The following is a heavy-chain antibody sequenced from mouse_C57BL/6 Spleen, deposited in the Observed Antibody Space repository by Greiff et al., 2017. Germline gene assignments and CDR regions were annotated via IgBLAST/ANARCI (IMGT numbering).Heavy chain of an antibody. J-gene: IGHJ1*03. CDR2: IYPGDGDT. CDR1: GYAFSSYW. CDR3: AREDYGSSHGYFDV. V-gene: IGHV1-80*01. Sequence: QVQLKQSGAELVKPGASVKISCKASGYAFSSYWMNWVKQRPGKGLEWIGQIYPGDGDTNYNGKFKGKATLTADKSSSTAYMQLSSLTSEDSAVYFCAREDYGSSHGYFDVWGTGTTVTVSS. D-gene: IGHD1-1*01.